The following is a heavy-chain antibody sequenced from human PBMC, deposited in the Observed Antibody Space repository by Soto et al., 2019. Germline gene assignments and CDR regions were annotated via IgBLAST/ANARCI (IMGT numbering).Heavy chain of an antibody. CDR3: ARVAYFDSSGDYYCFDY. D-gene: IGHD3-22*01. CDR1: GYSISSGYY. Sequence: SETLSLTCAVSGYSISSGYYWGWIRQPPGKGLEWIGSWYRSGVTYYNPSLKGRVTMSVDTSKNQFSLKLNSVTAAGTALYYCARVAYFDSSGDYYCFDYWGQGTLVTVSS. J-gene: IGHJ4*02. V-gene: IGHV4-38-2*01. CDR2: WYRSGVT.